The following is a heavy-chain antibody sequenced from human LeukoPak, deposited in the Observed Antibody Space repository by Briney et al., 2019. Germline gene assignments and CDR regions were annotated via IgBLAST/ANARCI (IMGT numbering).Heavy chain of an antibody. J-gene: IGHJ5*02. D-gene: IGHD6-13*01. CDR1: GYTFTSYY. Sequence: ASVTVSCRASGYTFTSYYMHWVRQAPGQGLEWMGIINPSGGSTSYAQKFQGRVTMTRDTSTSTVYMELSSLRSEDPAVYYCARVKTRIAAAGTDWFDPWGQGTLVTVSS. CDR3: ARVKTRIAAAGTDWFDP. CDR2: INPSGGST. V-gene: IGHV1-46*03.